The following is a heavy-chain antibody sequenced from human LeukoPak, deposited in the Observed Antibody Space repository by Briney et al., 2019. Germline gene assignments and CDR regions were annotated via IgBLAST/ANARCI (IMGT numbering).Heavy chain of an antibody. J-gene: IGHJ5*02. CDR1: GYIFTAYF. Sequence: GASVKVPCKASGYIFTAYFIRWVRQAPGQGLDWMGWINPNNGDTKYAQKFQGRITMTRDSSLSTAYMELSSLRSDDTAVYYCVRDGYCSRSNCLWAGWFDPWGQGTLLTVSS. D-gene: IGHD2-2*01. CDR2: INPNNGDT. CDR3: VRDGYCSRSNCLWAGWFDP. V-gene: IGHV1-2*02.